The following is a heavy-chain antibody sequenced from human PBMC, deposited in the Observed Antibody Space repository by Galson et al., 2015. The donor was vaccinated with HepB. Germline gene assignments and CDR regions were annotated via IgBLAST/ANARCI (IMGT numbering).Heavy chain of an antibody. Sequence: ALRLSCAASGVAFINSAMTWVRPAPGKGLECVSSIRGSGGSTYYAESVKGRFTISRDNSKDTLYLEMNSLRVEDTAVYFCAKDHYYDSLGYVEFHYWGQGTLVTVSS. V-gene: IGHV3-23*01. D-gene: IGHD3-22*01. CDR2: IRGSGGST. CDR3: AKDHYYDSLGYVEFHY. J-gene: IGHJ4*02. CDR1: GVAFINSA.